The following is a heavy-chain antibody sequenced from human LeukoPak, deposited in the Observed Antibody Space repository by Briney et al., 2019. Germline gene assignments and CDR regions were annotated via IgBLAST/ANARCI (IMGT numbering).Heavy chain of an antibody. J-gene: IGHJ4*02. D-gene: IGHD4-17*01. CDR1: GYTFTSYD. CDR2: MNPNSGNT. Sequence: GASVKVSCKASGYTFTSYDINWARQATGQGLEWMGWMNPNSGNTGYAQKLQGRVTITRNTSISTAYMELSSLRSEDTAVYYCARVGYGDDTFDYWGQGTLVTVSS. V-gene: IGHV1-8*03. CDR3: ARVGYGDDTFDY.